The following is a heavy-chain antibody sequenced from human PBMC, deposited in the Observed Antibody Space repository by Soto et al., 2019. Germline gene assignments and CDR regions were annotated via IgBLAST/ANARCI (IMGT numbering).Heavy chain of an antibody. V-gene: IGHV3-21*01. CDR3: XRDPAAXXXSWIPFCYFDL. CDR2: ISSSNSYI. Sequence: EVQLVESGGGLVKPGGSLRLSCAASGFTFSSYSMNWVRQAPGKGLEWVSSISSSNSYIYYADSVKGRFTISRDNAKXXXXXXXXXXXXXXXXXXXXXRDPAAXXXSWIPFCYFDLWGRGTLVTVSS. CDR1: GFTFSSYS. J-gene: IGHJ2*01. D-gene: IGHD6-13*01.